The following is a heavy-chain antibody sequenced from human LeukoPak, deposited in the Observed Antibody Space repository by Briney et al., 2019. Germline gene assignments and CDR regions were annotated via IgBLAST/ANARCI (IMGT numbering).Heavy chain of an antibody. CDR2: IYYSGSSGST. V-gene: IGHV4-59*01. CDR3: ARGAYYDSSGYPTGRSNWFDP. CDR1: GGSINSYY. J-gene: IGHJ5*02. D-gene: IGHD3-22*01. Sequence: SETLSLTCAVSGGSINSYYWSWIRQPPGKGLEWIGYIYYSGSSGSTNYNPSLKSRVTISVDTSKNQFSLKLSSVTAADTAVFYCARGAYYDSSGYPTGRSNWFDPWGQGTLVTVSS.